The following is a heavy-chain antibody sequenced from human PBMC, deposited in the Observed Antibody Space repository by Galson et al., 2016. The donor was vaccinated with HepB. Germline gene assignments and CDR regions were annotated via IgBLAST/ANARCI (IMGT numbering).Heavy chain of an antibody. Sequence: SETLSLTCAVSGGSISNNNWWSWVRQPPGKGLEWIGEIYHSGSINYNSSLESRVTMSVDKSKNQFSLTLTYVTAADTAVYYCAKNGARCLEYLGQGTLVTVSS. CDR2: IYHSGSI. CDR3: AKNGARCLEY. V-gene: IGHV4-4*02. D-gene: IGHD4-17*01. J-gene: IGHJ4*02. CDR1: GGSISNNNW.